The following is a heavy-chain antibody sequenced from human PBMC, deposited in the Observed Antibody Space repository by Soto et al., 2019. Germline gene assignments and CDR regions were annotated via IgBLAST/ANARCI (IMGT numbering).Heavy chain of an antibody. CDR1: GFTFSSFG. V-gene: IGHV3-23*01. CDR2: LSPNGGST. D-gene: IGHD3-3*01. CDR3: AKSKDSTIFGVVIYYFDT. J-gene: IGHJ4*02. Sequence: GGSLRLSCAASGFTFSSFGMNWVRQAPGKGLEWVSSLSPNGGSTYYAESVKGRFTISRDNAKNTLFLQMDSLRAEDTAVYFCAKSKDSTIFGVVIYYFDTWGQGALVTVSS.